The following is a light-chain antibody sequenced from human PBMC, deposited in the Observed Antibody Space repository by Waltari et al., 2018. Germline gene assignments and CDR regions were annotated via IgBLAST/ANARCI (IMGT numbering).Light chain of an antibody. CDR1: SNDVGGYNY. Sequence: QSALTQPASVSGSPGQSITISCTGTSNDVGGYNYVSWYQQHPGKAPKLMIYDVSNRPSGVSNLFSGSKSGHTASLTISGLQADDEGNYYCSSYTSSTLVVFGGGTNLTVL. V-gene: IGLV2-14*03. J-gene: IGLJ2*01. CDR2: DVS. CDR3: SSYTSSTLVV.